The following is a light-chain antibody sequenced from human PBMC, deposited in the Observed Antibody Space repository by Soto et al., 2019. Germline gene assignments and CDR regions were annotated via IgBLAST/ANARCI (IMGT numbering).Light chain of an antibody. V-gene: IGKV3-20*01. J-gene: IGKJ1*01. Sequence: EIVLTQSPGTLSLSPGERATLSCRASQSVSSSYLAWYQQKPGQAPRLLIHGASSRATDIPDRFSGSGSGTDFTLTISRLEPEDFAVYYCQQYGSSPWTFGQGTKVDIK. CDR1: QSVSSSY. CDR2: GAS. CDR3: QQYGSSPWT.